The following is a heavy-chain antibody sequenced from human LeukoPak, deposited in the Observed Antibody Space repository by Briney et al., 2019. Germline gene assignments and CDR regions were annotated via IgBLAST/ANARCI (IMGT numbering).Heavy chain of an antibody. D-gene: IGHD3-9*01. J-gene: IGHJ4*02. Sequence: KPGASVNVSCTASGYTFTSYDINWVRQATGQRLEWMGWMNPNSGNTGYAQKFQGRVTMTRNTSISTAYMELSSLRSEDTAVYYCARVLRYFDSSLGYWGQGTLVTVSS. CDR3: ARVLRYFDSSLGY. V-gene: IGHV1-8*01. CDR1: GYTFTSYD. CDR2: MNPNSGNT.